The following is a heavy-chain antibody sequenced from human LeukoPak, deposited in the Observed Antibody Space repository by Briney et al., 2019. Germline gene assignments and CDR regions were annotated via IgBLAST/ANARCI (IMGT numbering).Heavy chain of an antibody. V-gene: IGHV1-18*01. CDR1: GYTFTSYG. J-gene: IGHJ6*02. CDR2: ISAYNGNT. CDR3: ARGGDGMDV. Sequence: ASVKVSCKASGYTFTSYGISWVRQAPGQGLEWMGWISAYNGNTNYAQKFQGRVTMTRDTSTSTVYMELSSLRSEDTAVYYCARGGDGMDVWGQGTTVTVSS.